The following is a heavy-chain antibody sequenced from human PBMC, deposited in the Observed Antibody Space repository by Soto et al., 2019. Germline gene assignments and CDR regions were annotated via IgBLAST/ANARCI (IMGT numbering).Heavy chain of an antibody. J-gene: IGHJ6*02. CDR1: GDSVTSGSYY. CDR2: ISYTGRT. CDR3: AREWGLLPYYVMNV. Sequence: PSETLSLTCIVSGDSVTSGSYYWTWLRQPPGKGLEWIGYISYTGRTKYNPSLQSLVTISVDTSKNDFSLNLSSVTAADTAVYFCAREWGLLPYYVMNVWGHGTAVTVSS. V-gene: IGHV4-61*03. D-gene: IGHD7-27*01.